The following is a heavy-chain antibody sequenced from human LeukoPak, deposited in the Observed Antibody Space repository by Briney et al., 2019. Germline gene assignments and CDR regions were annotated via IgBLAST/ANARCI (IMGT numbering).Heavy chain of an antibody. D-gene: IGHD6-6*01. CDR3: AREGLKSIAARPYYFDY. V-gene: IGHV4-34*01. CDR2: INHSGST. J-gene: IGHJ4*02. CDR1: GGSFSGYY. Sequence: SETLSLTCAVYGGSFSGYYWSWIRQPPGKGLEWIGEINHSGSTNYNPSLKSRVTISVDTSKSQFSLKLSSVTAADTAVYYCAREGLKSIAARPYYFDYWGQGSLVTVSS.